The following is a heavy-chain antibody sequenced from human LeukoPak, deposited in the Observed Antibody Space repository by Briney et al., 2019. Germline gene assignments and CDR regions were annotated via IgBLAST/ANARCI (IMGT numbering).Heavy chain of an antibody. D-gene: IGHD6-19*01. V-gene: IGHV3-23*01. CDR3: AKEQGSGWHIFDY. Sequence: GGSLRLSCAASGFTFSNYDMSWVRQAPGKGLEWFSCISGRGGSTFYADSVKGRFTISRDNSKNTLFLQMNSLRVEDTAVYYCAKEQGSGWHIFDYWGQGTLVTVSS. CDR1: GFTFSNYD. J-gene: IGHJ4*02. CDR2: ISGRGGST.